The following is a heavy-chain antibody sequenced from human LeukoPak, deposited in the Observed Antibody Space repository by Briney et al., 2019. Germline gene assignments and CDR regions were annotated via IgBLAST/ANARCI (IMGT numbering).Heavy chain of an antibody. V-gene: IGHV3-23*01. CDR2: FDGSGGRGGPT. CDR1: GFPLSSHA. CDR3: AKDLKGSGWDLDY. Sequence: GGALRLSFAAPGFPLSSHALSWGRPAPGKGLEWVSTFDGSGGRGGPTYYADSVKGRFTISRDNSKNTLYLQMNSLRAEDTAVYFCAKDLKGSGWDLDYWGQGTLVTVSS. D-gene: IGHD6-19*01. J-gene: IGHJ4*02.